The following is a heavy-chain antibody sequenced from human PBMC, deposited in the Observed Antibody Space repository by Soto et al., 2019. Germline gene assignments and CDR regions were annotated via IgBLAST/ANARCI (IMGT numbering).Heavy chain of an antibody. CDR1: SDSITNYY. Sequence: QVQLQESGPGLVKPSETLSLTCTVSSDSITNYYWSWIRQSPGKGLEWIGYIHDSGRSNYNPSLKGRVKRSVGAAKKQFSVRLNSGTAADAAVSDGARGGETRGWYWGQGTLVTVSS. J-gene: IGHJ4*02. CDR2: IHDSGRS. D-gene: IGHD2-15*01. CDR3: ARGGETRGWY. V-gene: IGHV4-59*01.